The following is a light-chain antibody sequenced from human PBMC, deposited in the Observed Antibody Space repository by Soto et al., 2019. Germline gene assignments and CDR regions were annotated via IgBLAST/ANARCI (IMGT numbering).Light chain of an antibody. V-gene: IGLV2-23*01. CDR2: EGS. J-gene: IGLJ2*01. Sequence: QSALTQPASVSGSPGQSITISCTGTSSDVGSYNLVSWYQQHPGKAPKLMIYEGSKRPSGVSNRFSGSKSGNTASLTISGLQAEDEADYYCCSYAGLPVIFGGGTQLTVL. CDR3: CSYAGLPVI. CDR1: SSDVGSYNL.